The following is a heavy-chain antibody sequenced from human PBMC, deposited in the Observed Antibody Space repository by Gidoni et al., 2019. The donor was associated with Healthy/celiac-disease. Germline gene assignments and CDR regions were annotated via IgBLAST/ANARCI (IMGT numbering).Heavy chain of an antibody. J-gene: IGHJ4*02. CDR1: GGSFSGYY. D-gene: IGHD2-2*01. Sequence: QVQLQQWGAGLLKPSETLSPTCPVYGGSFSGYYWSWIRQPPGKGLEWIGEINHSGSTNYNPSLKSRVTISVDTSKNQFSLKLSSVTAADTAVYYCARGKLYCSSTSCHYFDYWGQGTLVTVSS. CDR2: INHSGST. V-gene: IGHV4-34*01. CDR3: ARGKLYCSSTSCHYFDY.